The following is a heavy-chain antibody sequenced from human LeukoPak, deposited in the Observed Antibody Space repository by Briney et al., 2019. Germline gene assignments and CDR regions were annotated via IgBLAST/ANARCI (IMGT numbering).Heavy chain of an antibody. V-gene: IGHV3-74*01. Sequence: GGSLRLSCAASGFTFSSYWMHWVRQAPGKGLVWVSGINTDGSSTSYADSVKGRFSISRDNAKNTLYLQINSLRAEDTAVYYCYGANAEHWGQGTPVTVSS. D-gene: IGHD2-8*01. J-gene: IGHJ1*01. CDR3: YGANAEH. CDR1: GFTFSSYW. CDR2: INTDGSST.